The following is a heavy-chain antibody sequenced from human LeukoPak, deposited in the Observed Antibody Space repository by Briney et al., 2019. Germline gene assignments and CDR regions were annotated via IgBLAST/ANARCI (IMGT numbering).Heavy chain of an antibody. J-gene: IGHJ4*02. CDR3: ARGWNYYFFDY. Sequence: GGSLRLSCAASGFTFSSYWMSWVRQAPGKGLEWVSSISSSSSYIYYADSVKGRFTISRDNAKNSLYLQMNSLRAEDTAVYYCARGWNYYFFDYWGQGTLVTVSS. D-gene: IGHD1-7*01. CDR1: GFTFSSYW. V-gene: IGHV3-21*01. CDR2: ISSSSSYI.